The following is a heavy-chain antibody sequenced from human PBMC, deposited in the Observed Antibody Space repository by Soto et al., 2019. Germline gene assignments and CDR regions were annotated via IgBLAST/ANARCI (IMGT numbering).Heavy chain of an antibody. CDR2: IIPIFGTA. CDR1: GGTFSSYA. D-gene: IGHD3-22*01. CDR3: ARYYDNSGYYCYYYGMDF. Sequence: QVQLVQSAAEVKKPGSSVKVSCKASGGTFSSYAISWVRQAPGQGLEWMGGIIPIFGTANYAQKFQGRVTITAAATTSIAYMELSSLRSEDTAVYYCARYYDNSGYYCYYYGMDFWGQGTTVTVSS. J-gene: IGHJ6*02. V-gene: IGHV1-69*01.